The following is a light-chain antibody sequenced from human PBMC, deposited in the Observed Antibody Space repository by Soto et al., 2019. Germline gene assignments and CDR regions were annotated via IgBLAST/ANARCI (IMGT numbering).Light chain of an antibody. CDR1: QNVLSSANHQNH. Sequence: DIVMTQSPDSVAVSLGERATINCKSSQNVLSSANHQNHLAWYQQKPGQPPRLLIYWASTRESGVPDRFSGGGSGTDFTLTISSLQAEDVAVYYCQQYYTTPLTFGGGTKVEI. V-gene: IGKV4-1*01. CDR2: WAS. J-gene: IGKJ4*01. CDR3: QQYYTTPLT.